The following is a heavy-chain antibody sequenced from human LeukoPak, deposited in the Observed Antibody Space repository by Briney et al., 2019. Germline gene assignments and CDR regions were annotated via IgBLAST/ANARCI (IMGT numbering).Heavy chain of an antibody. D-gene: IGHD2-2*01. CDR2: INPNINGT. J-gene: IGHJ4*02. CDR1: GYTFTGYY. Sequence: ASVKVSCKASGYTFTGYYIHWVRQAPGQGLEWMGWINPNINGTNYAQKFQGRVTMTGDRSISTAYMELSSLRSEDTAVYYCATDLGYCSSTSCSHALRGWGQGTLVTVSS. V-gene: IGHV1-2*02. CDR3: ATDLGYCSSTSCSHALRG.